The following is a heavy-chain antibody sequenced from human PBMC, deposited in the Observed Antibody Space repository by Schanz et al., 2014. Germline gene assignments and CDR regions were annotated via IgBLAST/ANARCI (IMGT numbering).Heavy chain of an antibody. Sequence: EVHLLESGGGLVPPGGSLRLSCAASGFNFSDYAMCWVRQAPGKGLEWVSAISGSGGSTYYADSVKGRFTISRDNSKNTRYLQMNSLRAEDTAVYYCANNWNLDYWGQGTLVTVSS. J-gene: IGHJ4*02. V-gene: IGHV3-23*01. CDR1: GFNFSDYA. D-gene: IGHD1-20*01. CDR3: ANNWNLDY. CDR2: ISGSGGST.